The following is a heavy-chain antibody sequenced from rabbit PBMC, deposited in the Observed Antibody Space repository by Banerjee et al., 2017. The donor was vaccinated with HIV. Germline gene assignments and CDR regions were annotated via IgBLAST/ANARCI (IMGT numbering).Heavy chain of an antibody. CDR1: GFSFSSSYW. D-gene: IGHD1-1*01. Sequence: QSLEESGGDLVKPGASLTLTCTVSGFSFSSSYWICWVRQAPGKGLEWIGFIDRGASTWYASWAKGRFTISKTSSTTVTLQMTSLTAADTATYFCAREGASISGYYLWGPGTLVTVS. CDR2: IDRGAST. V-gene: IGHV1S40*01. CDR3: AREGASISGYYL. J-gene: IGHJ6*01.